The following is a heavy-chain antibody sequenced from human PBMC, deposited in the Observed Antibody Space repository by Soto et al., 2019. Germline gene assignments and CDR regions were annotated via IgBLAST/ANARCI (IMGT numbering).Heavy chain of an antibody. V-gene: IGHV1-3*01. CDR3: ARRLGGSPQN. CDR2: INAGNGNT. Sequence: QVQLVQSGAEVKKPGASVKVSCKASGYTFTSYTIHWVRQAPGQRLEWMGWINAGNGNTKYSQNFQGRVTITRDTSASTAYMELSSLRSEDTAMYYCARRLGGSPQNWGQGTLVTVSS. D-gene: IGHD3-16*01. J-gene: IGHJ4*02. CDR1: GYTFTSYT.